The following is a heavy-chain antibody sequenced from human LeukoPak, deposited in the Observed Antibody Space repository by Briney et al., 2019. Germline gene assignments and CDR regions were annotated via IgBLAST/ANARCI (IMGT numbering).Heavy chain of an antibody. CDR3: ARDLAYSGSYESGDD. D-gene: IGHD1-26*01. CDR1: GFTFSSYA. V-gene: IGHV3-30-3*01. Sequence: GGSLRLSCAASGFTFSSYAMHWVRQAPGKGLEWVAVISYDGSDKYYADSVKGRFTISRDNSKNTLYLQMNSLRAEDTAVYYCARDLAYSGSYESGDDWGQGTLVTVSS. J-gene: IGHJ4*02. CDR2: ISYDGSDK.